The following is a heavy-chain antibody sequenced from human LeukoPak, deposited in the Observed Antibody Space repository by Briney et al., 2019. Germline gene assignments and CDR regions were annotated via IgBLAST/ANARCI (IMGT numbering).Heavy chain of an antibody. CDR2: MNPNSGNT. Sequence: ASVKVSCKASGYTFTSYDINWVRQATGQGLEWMGWMNPNSGNTGYAQKLQGRVTITSSTSTSTAFMELGSLRSGDTAVYYCARGGASAAARRFDPWGQGTLVTVSS. D-gene: IGHD6-13*01. CDR1: GYTFTSYD. V-gene: IGHV1-8*01. J-gene: IGHJ5*02. CDR3: ARGGASAAARRFDP.